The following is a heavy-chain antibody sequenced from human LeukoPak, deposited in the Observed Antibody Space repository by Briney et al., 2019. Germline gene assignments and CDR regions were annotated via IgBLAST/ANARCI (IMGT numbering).Heavy chain of an antibody. CDR2: IYYSGST. CDR1: GGSISSYY. V-gene: IGHV4-59*01. CDR3: ARGATVEYYFDY. D-gene: IGHD1-26*01. Sequence: SETLSLTCTVSGGSISSYYWSWIRQPPGKGLEWIGYIYYSGSTNYNPSLKSRVTISVDTSKNQFSLKLSSVTAVDTAVYYCARGATVEYYFDYWGQGTLVTVSS. J-gene: IGHJ4*02.